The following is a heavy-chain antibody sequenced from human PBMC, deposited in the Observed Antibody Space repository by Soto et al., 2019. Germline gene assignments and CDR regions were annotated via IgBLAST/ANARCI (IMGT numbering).Heavy chain of an antibody. CDR3: ATHSMATITYYNGMDV. V-gene: IGHV1-69*12. D-gene: IGHD5-12*01. CDR1: GGTFSSYA. CDR2: IIPNFGTA. Sequence: QVKLVQSGAEVKKPGSSVKVSCKASGGTFSSYAISWVRQAPGQGLEWMGGIIPNFGTANYAQKFQGRVTFTADESKSTAYLVLCTLRSEDTAVNYCATHSMATITYYNGMDVWGQGTTVTVYS. J-gene: IGHJ6*02.